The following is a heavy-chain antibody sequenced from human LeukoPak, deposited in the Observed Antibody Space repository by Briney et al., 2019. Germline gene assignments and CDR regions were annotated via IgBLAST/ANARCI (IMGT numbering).Heavy chain of an antibody. CDR2: IKSKTDGGTT. V-gene: IGHV3-15*01. Sequence: KTGGSLRLSCAASGFTFSNAWMSWVRQAPGKGLEWVGRIKSKTDGGTTDYAAPVKGRFTISRDDSKNTLYLQMNSLKTEDTAVYYCTTDRRSSSSDFDYWGQGTLVTVFS. CDR1: GFTFSNAW. J-gene: IGHJ4*02. CDR3: TTDRRSSSSDFDY. D-gene: IGHD6-13*01.